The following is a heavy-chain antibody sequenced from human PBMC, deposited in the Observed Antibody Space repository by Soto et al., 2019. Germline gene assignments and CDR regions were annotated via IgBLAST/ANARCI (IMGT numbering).Heavy chain of an antibody. CDR2: TYYRSKWYN. D-gene: IGHD2-2*01. Sequence: PSQTLSLTCAISGDSVSTNSAAWNWIRQSPSRGLEWLGRTYYRSKWYNDYAVSVKSRITINPDTSKNQFSLQLNSVTPEDTAVYYCGRVIDLCSSTSCFYMDVWGKGTTVTVSS. CDR1: GDSVSTNSAA. V-gene: IGHV6-1*01. J-gene: IGHJ6*03. CDR3: GRVIDLCSSTSCFYMDV.